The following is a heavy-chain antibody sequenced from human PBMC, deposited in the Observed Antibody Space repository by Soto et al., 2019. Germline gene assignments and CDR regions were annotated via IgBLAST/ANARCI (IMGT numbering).Heavy chain of an antibody. J-gene: IGHJ3*02. D-gene: IGHD3-10*01. CDR2: IKQDGSEK. V-gene: IGHV3-7*04. CDR3: ARGAGSYFRRVVGAFDI. Sequence: EVQLVESGGGLVQPGGSLRLSCAASGFTFSSYWMTWVRQAPGKGLEWVANIKQDGSEKFYVDSVKGRFTISRDNAKNSLYMQMNSLRGEDAAVYYCARGAGSYFRRVVGAFDIWGQGTMVTVSS. CDR1: GFTFSSYW.